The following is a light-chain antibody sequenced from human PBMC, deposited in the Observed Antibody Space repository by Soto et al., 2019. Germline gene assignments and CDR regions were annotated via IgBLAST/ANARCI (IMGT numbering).Light chain of an antibody. Sequence: DIQMTQSPSTLSASVGDRVTITCRASQSVGNFLAWHQQKPGKAPKLLIFDASTLESGVPSRFSGSGSGTEFTLTISSRQPDDFATYYCQHYYSYSGTFGQGTKVEVK. CDR2: DAS. CDR3: QHYYSYSGT. V-gene: IGKV1-5*01. J-gene: IGKJ1*01. CDR1: QSVGNF.